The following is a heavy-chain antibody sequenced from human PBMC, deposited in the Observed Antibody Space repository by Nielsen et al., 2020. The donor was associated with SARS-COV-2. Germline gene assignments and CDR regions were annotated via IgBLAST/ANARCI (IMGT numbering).Heavy chain of an antibody. CDR1: GFTFSSYT. Sequence: GGSLRLSCSASGFTFSSYTMHWVRQTPGKAMEYVSAIYSNGGTTHYADSVKGRIIVSRDNSKNRLYLQMSSLRIEDTAVYYCVKEAPYSSGLFYFDYWGQGTLVTVSS. V-gene: IGHV3-64D*09. CDR3: VKEAPYSSGLFYFDY. J-gene: IGHJ4*02. CDR2: IYSNGGTT. D-gene: IGHD6-19*01.